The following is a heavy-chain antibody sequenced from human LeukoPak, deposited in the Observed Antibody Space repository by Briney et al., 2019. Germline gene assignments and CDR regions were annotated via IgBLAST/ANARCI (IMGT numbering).Heavy chain of an antibody. CDR1: GGSISSAGYY. CDR3: ARGGMTTVTVDHPYWYLDL. D-gene: IGHD4-17*01. Sequence: PSETLSLTCTVSGGSISSAGYYWTWIRQHPGKGLEWIGYIYYSGSTYYNPSLKSRVLISVDTSQNQFSLKLSSVTAADTAVYYCARGGMTTVTVDHPYWYLDLWGRGTLVTVSS. V-gene: IGHV4-31*03. CDR2: IYYSGST. J-gene: IGHJ2*01.